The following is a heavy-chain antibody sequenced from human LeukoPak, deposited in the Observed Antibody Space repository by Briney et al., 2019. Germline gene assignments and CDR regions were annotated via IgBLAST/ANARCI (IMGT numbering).Heavy chain of an antibody. CDR1: GGSIGSYY. J-gene: IGHJ4*02. CDR2: IYDSGST. V-gene: IGHV4-59*08. Sequence: PSETLFLTCTVSGGSIGSYYWSWIRQPPGKGLEWIGYIYDSGSTKYNPSLKSRVTISLDTSKNQFSLKLSSVTAADTAMYYCARRWVLAAALDYWGQGTLVTVSS. CDR3: ARRWVLAAALDY. D-gene: IGHD2-15*01.